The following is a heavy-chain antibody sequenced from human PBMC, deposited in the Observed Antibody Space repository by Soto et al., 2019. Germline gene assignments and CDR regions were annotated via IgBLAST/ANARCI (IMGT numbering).Heavy chain of an antibody. V-gene: IGHV4-30-2*01. CDR1: GGSISSGGYS. CDR3: ARYSIAARRGIDY. Sequence: QLQLQESGSGLVKPSQTLSLTCAVSGGSISSGGYSWSWIRQPPGKGLEWIGYIYHSGSTYYNPSPKIRVTISVDRSKNQFSLKLSSVTAADTAVYYCARYSIAARRGIDYWGQGTLVTVSS. J-gene: IGHJ4*02. D-gene: IGHD6-6*01. CDR2: IYHSGST.